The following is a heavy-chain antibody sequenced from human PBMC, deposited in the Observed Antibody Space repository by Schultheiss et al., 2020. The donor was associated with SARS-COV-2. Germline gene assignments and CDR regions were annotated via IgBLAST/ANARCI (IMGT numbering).Heavy chain of an antibody. CDR1: GFTFNSYG. CDR3: AKDGVPAAMSYYYFYYYMDV. J-gene: IGHJ6*03. Sequence: GEPLKISCAASGFTFNSYGMHWVRQAPGKGLEWVAVISYDGSNKYYADSVKGRFTISRDNSKNTLYLQMNSLRPEDTAVYYCAKDGVPAAMSYYYFYYYMDVWGKGATVTVSS. D-gene: IGHD2-2*01. V-gene: IGHV3-30*18. CDR2: ISYDGSNK.